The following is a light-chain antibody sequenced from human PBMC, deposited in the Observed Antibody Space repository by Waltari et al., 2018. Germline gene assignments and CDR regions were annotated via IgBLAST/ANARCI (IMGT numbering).Light chain of an antibody. J-gene: IGKJ1*01. CDR1: QIVSSSF. Sequence: EIVLTQSPGTLSLSPGERATLSCRSSQIVSSSFLAWYQQKPGQAPRLLIYGASSRATGTPDRFSGGGSGTDFTLTISRLEPEDFAVYYCQQYNEWPRTFGQGTRVEI. CDR3: QQYNEWPRT. CDR2: GAS. V-gene: IGKV3-20*01.